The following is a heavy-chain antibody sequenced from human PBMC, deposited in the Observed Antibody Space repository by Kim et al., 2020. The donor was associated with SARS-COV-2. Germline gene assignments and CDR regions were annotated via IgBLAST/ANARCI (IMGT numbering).Heavy chain of an antibody. D-gene: IGHD3-3*01. CDR2: ISYDGSNK. CDR1: GFTFSSYG. V-gene: IGHV3-30*18. CDR3: AKDAKYYDFWSGYFLNPAGYYYYYYGMDV. Sequence: GGSLRLSCAASGFTFSSYGMHWVRQAPGKGLEWVAVISYDGSNKYYADSVKGRFTISRDNSKNTLYLQMNSLRAEDTAVYYCAKDAKYYDFWSGYFLNPAGYYYYYYGMDVWGQGTTVTVSS. J-gene: IGHJ6*02.